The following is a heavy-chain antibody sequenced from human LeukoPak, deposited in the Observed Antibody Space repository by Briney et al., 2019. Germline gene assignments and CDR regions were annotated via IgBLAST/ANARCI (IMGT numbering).Heavy chain of an antibody. CDR3: ARDREQQQLVKLCNWFDP. D-gene: IGHD6-13*01. CDR1: GGTFSSYA. CDR2: IIPIFGTA. Sequence: ASEKVSCKASGGTFSSYAISWVRQAPGQGLEWMGGIIPIFGTANYAQKFQGRVTITADKSTSTAYMELSSLRSEDTAVYYCARDREQQQLVKLCNWFDPWGQGTLVTVSS. J-gene: IGHJ5*02. V-gene: IGHV1-69*06.